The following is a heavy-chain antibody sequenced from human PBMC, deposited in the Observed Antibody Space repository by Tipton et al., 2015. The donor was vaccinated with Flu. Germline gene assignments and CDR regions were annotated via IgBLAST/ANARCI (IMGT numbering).Heavy chain of an antibody. CDR1: GGSISSSSYY. V-gene: IGHV4-61*05. CDR2: IYYSGST. J-gene: IGHJ6*02. D-gene: IGHD1-26*01. CDR3: ARVGGSSYYYYGMDV. Sequence: TLSLTCTVSGGSISSSSYYWGWIRQPPGKGLEWIGYIYYSGSTNYNPSLKSRVTISVDTSKNQFSLKLSSVTAADTAVYYCARVGGSSYYYYGMDVWGQGTTVTVSS.